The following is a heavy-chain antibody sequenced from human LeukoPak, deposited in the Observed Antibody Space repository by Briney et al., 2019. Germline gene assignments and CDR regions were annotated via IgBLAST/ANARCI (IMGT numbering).Heavy chain of an antibody. V-gene: IGHV3-21*01. CDR1: GFTFSSYS. D-gene: IGHD6-6*01. CDR2: ISSGSSYI. J-gene: IGHJ5*02. CDR3: ARDGRSSSFFT. Sequence: PGGSLRPSCAASGFTFSSYSMNWVRQAPGKGLEWVSSISSGSSYIYYADSVKGRFTISRDNAKNSLYLQMNSLRAEDTAVYYCARDGRSSSFFTWGQGTLVTVSS.